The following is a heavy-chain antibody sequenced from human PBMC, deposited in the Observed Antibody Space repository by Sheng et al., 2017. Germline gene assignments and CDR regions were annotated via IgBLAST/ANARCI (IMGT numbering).Heavy chain of an antibody. Sequence: QVQLVQSGAEVKKPGASVKVSCKASGYTFTSYGISWVRQAPGQGLEWMGWISAYNGNTNYAQKLQGRVTMTTDTSTSTAYMELRSLRSDDTAVYYCARVFTIFGVVTQMTYYMDVWGKGTTVTVSS. CDR3: ARVFTIFGVVTQMTYYMDV. V-gene: IGHV1-18*01. CDR2: ISAYNGNT. D-gene: IGHD3-3*01. CDR1: GYTFTSYG. J-gene: IGHJ6*03.